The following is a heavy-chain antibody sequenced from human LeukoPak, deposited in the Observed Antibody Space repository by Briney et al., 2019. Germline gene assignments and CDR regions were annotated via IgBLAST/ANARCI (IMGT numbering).Heavy chain of an antibody. CDR2: ISGSGGST. V-gene: IGHV3-23*01. J-gene: IGHJ4*02. CDR1: GFTFSSYA. D-gene: IGHD2-15*01. CDR3: AKVGLYCSGGSCYPSYFDY. Sequence: GGSLRLSCAASGFTFSSYAMSWVRQAPGKGLEWVSAISGSGGSTYYADSVKGRFTISRDNSKNTLYLQMNSLRAEDTAVYYCAKVGLYCSGGSCYPSYFDYWGQGALVTVSS.